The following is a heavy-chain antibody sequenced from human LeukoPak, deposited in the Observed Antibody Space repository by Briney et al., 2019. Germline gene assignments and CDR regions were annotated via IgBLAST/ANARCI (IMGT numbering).Heavy chain of an antibody. Sequence: GGSLRLSCAASGFTFSSYAMSWVRQAPGKGLEWVAVISYDGSNKYYADSVKGRFTISRDNSKNTLYLQMNSLRAEDTAVYYCAREDCSGGSCRYFDYWGQGTLVTVSS. D-gene: IGHD2-15*01. V-gene: IGHV3-30*04. J-gene: IGHJ4*02. CDR1: GFTFSSYA. CDR3: AREDCSGGSCRYFDY. CDR2: ISYDGSNK.